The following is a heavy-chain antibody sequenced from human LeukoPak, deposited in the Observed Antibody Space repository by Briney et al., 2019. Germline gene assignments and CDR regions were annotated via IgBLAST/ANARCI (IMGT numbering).Heavy chain of an antibody. D-gene: IGHD5-24*01. Sequence: ASVKVSCQASGYNFITIATSWVPQAPGQGLEWMGWSSAYNGDGNFVQKFQGRVTMTTDTSTNTAYMELRSLRYDDMAVYYCARGGRWVVATINDYYLDVWGKGTTVTVSS. CDR1: GYNFITIA. CDR2: SSAYNGDG. CDR3: ARGGRWVVATINDYYLDV. J-gene: IGHJ6*03. V-gene: IGHV1-18*03.